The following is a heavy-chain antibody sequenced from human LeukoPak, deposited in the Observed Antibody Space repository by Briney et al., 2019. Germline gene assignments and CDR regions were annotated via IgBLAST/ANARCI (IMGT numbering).Heavy chain of an antibody. D-gene: IGHD2-15*01. CDR1: GYTFTSYG. J-gene: IGHJ4*02. CDR2: ISAYNGNT. CDR3: ARWDCSGGSCYTGGH. V-gene: IGHV1-18*01. Sequence: ASVKVSCKASGYTFTSYGISWVRQAPGQGLEWMGWISAYNGNTNYAQKLQGRVTMTTDTSTSTAYMELRSLRSGDTAVYYCARWDCSGGSCYTGGHWGQGTLVTVSS.